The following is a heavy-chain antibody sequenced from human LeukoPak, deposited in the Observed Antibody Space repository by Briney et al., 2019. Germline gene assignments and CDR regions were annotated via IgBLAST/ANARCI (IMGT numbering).Heavy chain of an antibody. CDR3: ARDRGITIFGVVYYYYCYMDV. V-gene: IGHV3-66*01. CDR1: GFTFSSYE. CDR2: IYSGGST. Sequence: GGSLRLSCAASGFTFSSYEMNWVRQAPGKGLEWVSVIYSGGSTYYADSVKGRFTISRDNSKNTLYLQMDSLRAEDTAVYYCARDRGITIFGVVYYYYCYMDVWGKGTTVTVSS. D-gene: IGHD3-3*01. J-gene: IGHJ6*03.